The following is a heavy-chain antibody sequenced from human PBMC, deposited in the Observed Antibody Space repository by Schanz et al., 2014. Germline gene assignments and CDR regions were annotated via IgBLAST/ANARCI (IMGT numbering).Heavy chain of an antibody. CDR3: ARDTTWRLDL. Sequence: QVQLQESGPGLVKPSQTLSLTCTVSGGSIRSGTYYWSWIRQPAGKALEWVGRVFPNGITNYNPTLKRPVAISLDTSNIQFSLTLSSLTAADTAVYYCARDTTWRLDLWGRGTLVTVSS. J-gene: IGHJ2*01. CDR2: VFPNGIT. V-gene: IGHV4-61*02. D-gene: IGHD1-1*01. CDR1: GGSIRSGTYY.